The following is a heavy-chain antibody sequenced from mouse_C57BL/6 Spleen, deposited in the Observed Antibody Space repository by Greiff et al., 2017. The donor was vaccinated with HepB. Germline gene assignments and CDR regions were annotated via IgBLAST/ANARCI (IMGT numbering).Heavy chain of an antibody. Sequence: QVQLQQPGAELVKPGASVKLSCKASGYTFTSYWMHWVKQRPGRGLEWIGRIDPNSGGTKYNEKFKSKATLTVDKPSSTAYMQRSSLTSEDSAVYYCARGSYDYEGAYWGQGTLVTVSA. D-gene: IGHD2-4*01. J-gene: IGHJ3*01. V-gene: IGHV1-72*01. CDR1: GYTFTSYW. CDR3: ARGSYDYEGAY. CDR2: IDPNSGGT.